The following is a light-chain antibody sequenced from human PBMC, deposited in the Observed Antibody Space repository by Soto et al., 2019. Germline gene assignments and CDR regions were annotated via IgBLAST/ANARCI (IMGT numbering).Light chain of an antibody. Sequence: HSMLTQPGSESGSPGQSVTISCTGTSSDVGSYNLVSWYQQHPGKAPKLMIYEVSKRPSGVSNRFSGSKSGNTASLTISGLQAEDEADYYCCSYAGSSFYVFGTGTKATVL. CDR2: EVS. CDR3: CSYAGSSFYV. CDR1: SSDVGSYNL. V-gene: IGLV2-23*02. J-gene: IGLJ1*01.